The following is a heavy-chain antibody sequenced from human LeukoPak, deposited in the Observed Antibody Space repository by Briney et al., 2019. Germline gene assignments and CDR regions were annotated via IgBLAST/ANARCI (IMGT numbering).Heavy chain of an antibody. CDR1: GGSISSGSYY. Sequence: SETLSLTCTVSGGSISSGSYYWSWIRQPAGKGLEWIGRIYTSGSTNYNPSLKSRVTMSVDTSKNQFSLILSSVTAADTAVYYCARALREWSDFDYWGQGTLVTVSS. CDR3: ARALREWSDFDY. CDR2: IYTSGST. J-gene: IGHJ4*02. V-gene: IGHV4-61*02. D-gene: IGHD3-3*01.